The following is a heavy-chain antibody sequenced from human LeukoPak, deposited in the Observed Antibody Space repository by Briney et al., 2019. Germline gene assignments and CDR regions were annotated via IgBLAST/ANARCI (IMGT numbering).Heavy chain of an antibody. CDR3: ARPIGTAVLHAFDL. CDR2: IYYDGTT. CDR1: GGSISSRFYY. D-gene: IGHD3-10*01. V-gene: IGHV4-39*01. Sequence: SETLSLTCTVSGGSISSRFYYWAWVRQPPGKGLEWIGSIYYDGTTYYNPSLKSRVTISVDTSKNQLSLKMNSVTAADTAVYYCARPIGTAVLHAFDLWGQGTMVTVSS. J-gene: IGHJ3*01.